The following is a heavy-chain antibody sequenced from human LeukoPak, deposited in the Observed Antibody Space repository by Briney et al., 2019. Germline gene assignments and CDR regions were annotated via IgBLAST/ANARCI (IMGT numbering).Heavy chain of an antibody. J-gene: IGHJ3*02. CDR3: ARGRDAFDI. Sequence: IPSETLSLTGAVYAESFSGYYWSWIRQSPGKGLEWIGEINHSGSTNYNPSLKSRVTISVDTSKNQFSLKLSSVTAADTAIYYCARGRDAFDIWGQGTMVTVSS. CDR2: INHSGST. CDR1: AESFSGYY. V-gene: IGHV4-34*01.